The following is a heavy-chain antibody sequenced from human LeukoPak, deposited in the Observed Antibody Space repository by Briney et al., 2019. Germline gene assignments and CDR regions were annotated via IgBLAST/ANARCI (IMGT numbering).Heavy chain of an antibody. CDR2: VGTSADT. J-gene: IGHJ4*02. Sequence: GRSLRLSCAASGFTFSRYGMHWVRQAPGQGLQWVSAVGTSADTYYADSVRGRFTISRDNSKNTLYLQMDSLRAEDTAIYYCTRKTPGRTPFDYWGQGILVTVSS. CDR1: GFTFSRYG. V-gene: IGHV3-23*01. CDR3: TRKTPGRTPFDY. D-gene: IGHD2-15*01.